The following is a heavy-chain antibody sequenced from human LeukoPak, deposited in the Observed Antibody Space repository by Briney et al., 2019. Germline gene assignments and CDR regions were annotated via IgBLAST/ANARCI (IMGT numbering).Heavy chain of an antibody. CDR2: INPNSGVT. J-gene: IGHJ3*02. D-gene: IGHD3-3*01. CDR1: GYTFNGYY. CDR3: ARFGVVTNDAFDI. V-gene: IGHV1-2*02. Sequence: ASVNVSCKASGYTFNGYYIHWVRQAPGQGIEWMGWINPNSGVTEFAQQFQGRVTMTWDTSVSTAYMELSRLTSDHTAMYYCARFGVVTNDAFDIWGQGTMVTISS.